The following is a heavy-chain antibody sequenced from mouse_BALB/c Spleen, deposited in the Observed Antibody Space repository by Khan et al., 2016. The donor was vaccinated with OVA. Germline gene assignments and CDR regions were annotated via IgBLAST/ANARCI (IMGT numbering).Heavy chain of an antibody. J-gene: IGHJ3*01. V-gene: IGHV3-6*02. D-gene: IGHD1-2*01. Sequence: QLEESGPGLVKPSQSLSLTCSVTGYSITSGYYWNWIRQFPGNKLEWMGYISYDGSNNYNPSLKNRISITRDTSENQFFLTLNSVTTEDTATYYCTRDKNYYVYLAYWGQGTLVTVSA. CDR3: TRDKNYYVYLAY. CDR1: GYSITSGYY. CDR2: ISYDGSN.